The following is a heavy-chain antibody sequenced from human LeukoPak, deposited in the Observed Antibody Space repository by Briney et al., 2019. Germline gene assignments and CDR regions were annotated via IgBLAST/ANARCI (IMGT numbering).Heavy chain of an antibody. Sequence: ASVKVSCKASGYTFTSYDINWVRQATGQGLEWMGWMNPNTGNTGYAQKFQGRVTMTRNTSISTAYMELSRLRSDDTAVYYCARDLVVGATRAFDYWGQGTLVTVSS. CDR1: GYTFTSYD. CDR3: ARDLVVGATRAFDY. D-gene: IGHD1-26*01. CDR2: MNPNTGNT. V-gene: IGHV1-8*01. J-gene: IGHJ4*02.